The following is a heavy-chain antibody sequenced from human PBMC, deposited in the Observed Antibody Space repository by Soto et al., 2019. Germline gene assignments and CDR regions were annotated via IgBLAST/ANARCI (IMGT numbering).Heavy chain of an antibody. D-gene: IGHD3-22*01. J-gene: IGHJ4*02. Sequence: PGGTLRLSCADSGFRFSSYSMSWVRQTPGKGLAWVAALTATGDRTYYAASVTCRFTISRDNSKKTHYRQMTRLRAEDTAMYYCATMNGYFEYWGQGTPVNVSS. CDR3: ATMNGYFEY. CDR2: LTATGDRT. V-gene: IGHV3-23*01. CDR1: GFRFSSYS.